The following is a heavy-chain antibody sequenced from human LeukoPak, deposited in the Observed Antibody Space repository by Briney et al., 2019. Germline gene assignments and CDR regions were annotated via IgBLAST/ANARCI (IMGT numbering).Heavy chain of an antibody. D-gene: IGHD6-13*01. J-gene: IGHJ4*02. CDR1: GFTFSTYA. V-gene: IGHV3-23*01. CDR2: ISGSGSTT. CDR3: AKPLSAASGTDFDY. Sequence: GGSLRLSCAASGFTFSTYAMSWVRQAPGKGLKWVSAISGSGSTTYYTDSVKGRFTISRDISKNTLYLQMNSLRAEDTAVYYCAKPLSAASGTDFDYWGQGTLVTVSS.